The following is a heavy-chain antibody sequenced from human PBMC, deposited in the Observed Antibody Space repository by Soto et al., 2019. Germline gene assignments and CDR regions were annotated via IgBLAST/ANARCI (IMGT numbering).Heavy chain of an antibody. Sequence: QVQLVQSGAEVKKPGASVKDSCTSSGYIFTSYYIHWVRQAPGQGLDWMGVIDPSGGSTGYAQNFQGRVTLTRDASTSTVYMELSSLRPDDTALYYCARDRGRASAGEYYYYGMDVWGQGSTVTVSS. CDR2: IDPSGGST. CDR3: ARDRGRASAGEYYYYGMDV. D-gene: IGHD6-13*01. CDR1: GYIFTSYY. V-gene: IGHV1-46*01. J-gene: IGHJ6*02.